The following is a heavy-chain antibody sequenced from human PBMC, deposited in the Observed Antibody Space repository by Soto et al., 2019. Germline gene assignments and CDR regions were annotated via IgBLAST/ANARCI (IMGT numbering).Heavy chain of an antibody. D-gene: IGHD3-10*01. Sequence: QVQLVQSGAEVKRPGSSVKVSCKASGDTFSFYSINWVRQAPGLGLEWMGRVNPILSMSNYAKWFQGRVTMTADKSTSTAYMELSGLRSEDTAMYYCATSYGAGYRAFDYWGQGALVTVSS. J-gene: IGHJ4*02. CDR3: ATSYGAGYRAFDY. V-gene: IGHV1-69*04. CDR2: VNPILSMS. CDR1: GDTFSFYS.